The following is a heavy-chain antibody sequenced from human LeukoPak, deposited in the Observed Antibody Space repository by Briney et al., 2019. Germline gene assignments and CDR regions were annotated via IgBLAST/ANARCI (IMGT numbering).Heavy chain of an antibody. CDR1: KFIFSDYC. CDR3: AGISPRSFDL. D-gene: IGHD2-15*01. CDR2: IKQDGNEE. J-gene: IGHJ5*02. Sequence: GGSLRLSCAASKFIFSDYCMSWVRQAPGKGLEWVANIKQDGNEEYYVDSLKGRFTISRDNAKNSLYLQMNSLRAEDTAVYYCAGISPRSFDLCGEGNLVTVSS. V-gene: IGHV3-7*05.